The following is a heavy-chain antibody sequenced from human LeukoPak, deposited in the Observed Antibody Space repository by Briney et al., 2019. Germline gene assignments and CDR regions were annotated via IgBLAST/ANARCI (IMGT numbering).Heavy chain of an antibody. CDR3: ARAQVGVATIYWFDP. Sequence: PGGSLRLSCAASRFTFSSYWMHWVRQAPGKGLVWVSRINSDGSSTSHADSVKGRFTISRDNAKNTLYLQMNSLRAEDTAVYYCARAQVGVATIYWFDPWGQGTLVTVSS. CDR1: RFTFSSYW. CDR2: INSDGSST. V-gene: IGHV3-74*01. J-gene: IGHJ5*02. D-gene: IGHD5-12*01.